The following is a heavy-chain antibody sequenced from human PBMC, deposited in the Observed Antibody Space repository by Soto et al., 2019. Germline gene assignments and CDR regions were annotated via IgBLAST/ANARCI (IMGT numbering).Heavy chain of an antibody. D-gene: IGHD3-16*01. Sequence: LSLTCNVSGGSISNYYWTWVRQSPERGLEWIGYMYYNGNINYNPSLKSRVTISIDTSKNQFSLTLKSVTAADTAVYYCASGGNWFDPWGQGVLVTSPQ. J-gene: IGHJ5*02. CDR1: GGSISNYY. CDR2: MYYNGNI. CDR3: ASGGNWFDP. V-gene: IGHV4-59*01.